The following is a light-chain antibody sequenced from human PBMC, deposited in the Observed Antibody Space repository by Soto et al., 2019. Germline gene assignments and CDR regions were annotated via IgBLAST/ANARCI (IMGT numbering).Light chain of an antibody. CDR1: QSVGTW. J-gene: IGKJ1*01. V-gene: IGKV1-5*01. CDR3: QHYRRNTWS. Sequence: DIQMTQSPSTLSASVGGRVTITCRASQSVGTWVAWYQQKPGKAPKLLIYGASNLESGVPSRFSGSGSGTEFTLTITTLLPDGFATYFCQHYRRNTWSFGPGTKVDI. CDR2: GAS.